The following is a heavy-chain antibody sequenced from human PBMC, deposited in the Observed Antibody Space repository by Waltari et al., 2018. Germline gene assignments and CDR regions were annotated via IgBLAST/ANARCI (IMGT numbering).Heavy chain of an antibody. CDR1: GFTFSSYG. CDR3: ARDSDSSGWTP. CDR2: IWDDGSNK. V-gene: IGHV3-33*01. Sequence: QVQLVESGGGVVQPGRSLRLSCAASGFTFSSYGMHWVRQAPGKGLEWVAVIWDDGSNKYYADSVKGRFTISRDNSKNTLYLQMNSLRAEDTAVYYCARDSDSSGWTPWGQGTLVTVSS. D-gene: IGHD6-19*01. J-gene: IGHJ5*02.